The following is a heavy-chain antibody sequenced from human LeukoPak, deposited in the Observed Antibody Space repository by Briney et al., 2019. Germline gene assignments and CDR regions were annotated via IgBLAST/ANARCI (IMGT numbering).Heavy chain of an antibody. J-gene: IGHJ5*02. CDR3: ARDPYTPGFTSPLEDLLDT. V-gene: IGHV1-2*06. D-gene: IGHD2-15*01. CDR1: GYTSTGYF. CDR2: INPKSGDT. Sequence: ASVKVSCQASGYTSTGYFLHWVRQAPGQGPEWMGRINPKSGDTNYAHKFQGRVTMTRDRSISTASMELSSLTTDDTAVYYCARDPYTPGFTSPLEDLLDTWGQGTLVTVSS.